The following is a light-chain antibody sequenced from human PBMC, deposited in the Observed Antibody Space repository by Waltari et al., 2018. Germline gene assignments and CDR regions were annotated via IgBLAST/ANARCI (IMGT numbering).Light chain of an antibody. CDR2: KVS. CDR1: QSLLHSNRNTY. CDR3: MQGTHFPYS. Sequence: DIVMTQSPLSLPITPGQPASMTCRSSQSLLHSNRNTYLSWFLQKPGQPPRRLIYKVSNRDSGVPDGFSGSGAGTDFTLKISRVEAEDVGIYYCMQGTHFPYSFGQGTKVEIK. V-gene: IGKV2-30*02. J-gene: IGKJ2*03.